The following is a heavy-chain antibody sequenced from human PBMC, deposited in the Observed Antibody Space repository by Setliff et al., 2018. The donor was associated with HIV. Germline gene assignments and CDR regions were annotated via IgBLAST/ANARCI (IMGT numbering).Heavy chain of an antibody. V-gene: IGHV3-15*01. CDR1: GFTFNSAW. CDR2: IKSKTDGGTT. D-gene: IGHD4-17*01. CDR3: TTYGDYDEYFDL. J-gene: IGHJ2*01. Sequence: PGGSLRLSCAASGFTFNSAWMNWVRQAPGKGLEWVGLIKSKTDGGTTDYAAPVNGRFTMSRDDSKNTAYLQMNSLKTEDTAVYFCTTYGDYDEYFDLWGRGTLVTVSS.